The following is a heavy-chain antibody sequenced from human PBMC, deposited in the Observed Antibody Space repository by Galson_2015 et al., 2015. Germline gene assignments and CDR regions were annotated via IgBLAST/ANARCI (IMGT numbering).Heavy chain of an antibody. D-gene: IGHD3-16*01. CDR2: IDWDDDK. CDR3: ARIMGDSMHDFVWGSYHKGAFDY. J-gene: IGHJ4*02. V-gene: IGHV2-70*01. Sequence: PALVKPTQTLTLTCTFSGFSLSTSGMCVSWIRQPPGKALEWLALIDWDDDKYYSTSLKTRLTISKGTSKNQVVLTMTNMDPVDTATYYRARIMGDSMHDFVWGSYHKGAFDYWGQGTLVTGSS. CDR1: GFSLSTSGMC.